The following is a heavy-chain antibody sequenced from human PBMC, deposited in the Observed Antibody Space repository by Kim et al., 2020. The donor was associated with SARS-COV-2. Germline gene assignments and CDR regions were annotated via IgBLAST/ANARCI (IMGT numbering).Heavy chain of an antibody. CDR1: GGSFSGYY. CDR2: INHSGST. J-gene: IGHJ6*03. V-gene: IGHV4-34*01. CDR3: ARGEIVVVTAMVTYYYYYYMGV. D-gene: IGHD2-21*02. Sequence: SETLSLTCAVYGGSFSGYYWSWIRQPPGKGLEWFGEINHSGSTNYNPSLKSRVTISVDTSKNQFSLKLSSVTAADTAVYYCARGEIVVVTAMVTYYYYYYMGVWGEGTAVTVSS.